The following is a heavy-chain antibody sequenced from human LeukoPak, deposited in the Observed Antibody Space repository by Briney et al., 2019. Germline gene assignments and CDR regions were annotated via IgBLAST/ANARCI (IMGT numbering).Heavy chain of an antibody. J-gene: IGHJ4*02. D-gene: IGHD4-23*01. Sequence: GGSLRLSCAASGFTFSSYAMSWVRQAPGKGLEWVSAISGSGDRIFYADSVKGRFTISRDNSKNTLYLQMSSLGAEDTALYYRAKAKVDGGTAEYWGQGTLVTVSS. V-gene: IGHV3-23*01. CDR1: GFTFSSYA. CDR3: AKAKVDGGTAEY. CDR2: ISGSGDRI.